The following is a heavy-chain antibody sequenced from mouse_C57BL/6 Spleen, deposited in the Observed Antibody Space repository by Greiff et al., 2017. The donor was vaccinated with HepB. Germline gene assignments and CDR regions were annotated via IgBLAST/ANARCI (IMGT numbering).Heavy chain of an antibody. D-gene: IGHD2-2*01. Sequence: VQLQQSGPGLVQPSQSLSITCTVSGFSLTSYGVHWVRQSPGKGLEWLGVIWRGGSTDYNAAFMSRLSITKDNSKSQVFFKMNSLQADDTAIYYCAKKGYDYYYAMDYWGQGTSVTVSS. CDR2: IWRGGST. CDR1: GFSLTSYG. CDR3: AKKGYDYYYAMDY. J-gene: IGHJ4*01. V-gene: IGHV2-5*01.